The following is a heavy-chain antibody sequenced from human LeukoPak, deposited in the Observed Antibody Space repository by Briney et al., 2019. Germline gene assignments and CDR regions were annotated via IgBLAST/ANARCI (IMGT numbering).Heavy chain of an antibody. D-gene: IGHD5-24*01. CDR2: TYYTGST. CDR1: GGSISSYY. CDR3: ARHFGDAYSRSFDL. Sequence: SETLSLTCTVSGGSISSYYWSWIRQPPGRGLEWVAYTYYTGSTNYNPSLKSRVTISVDTSKNQFSLKLSSVTAADTAVYYCARHFGDAYSRSFDLWGQGTLVTVSS. J-gene: IGHJ4*02. V-gene: IGHV4-59*08.